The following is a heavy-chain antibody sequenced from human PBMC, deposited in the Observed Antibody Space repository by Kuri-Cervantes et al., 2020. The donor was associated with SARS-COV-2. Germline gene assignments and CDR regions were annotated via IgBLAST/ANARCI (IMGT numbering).Heavy chain of an antibody. J-gene: IGHJ5*02. CDR3: ARDWASGDYYGSVRDPTNWFDP. CDR1: GFTVSSNY. D-gene: IGHD3-10*01. CDR2: ISYDGSNK. V-gene: IGHV3-30-3*01. Sequence: GGSLRLSCAASGFTVSSNYMSWVRQAPGKGLEWVAVISYDGSNKYYADSVNGRFTISRDNSKNSLYLQMNSLRAEDTAVYYCARDWASGDYYGSVRDPTNWFDPWGQGTLVTVSS.